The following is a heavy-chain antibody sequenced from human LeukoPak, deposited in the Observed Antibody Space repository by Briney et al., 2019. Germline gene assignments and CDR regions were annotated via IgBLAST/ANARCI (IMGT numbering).Heavy chain of an antibody. CDR2: IYYSGGT. CDR3: ARRELLSTPDAFDI. CDR1: GGSISSTTYY. V-gene: IGHV4-39*01. J-gene: IGHJ3*02. Sequence: SETLSLTCTVSGGSISSTTYYWGWIRQPPGKDLEWIGNIYYSGGTYYNPSLKSRVTISVDTSKNQFSLKLTSVTAADTAVYYCARRELLSTPDAFDIWGQGTMVTVSS. D-gene: IGHD3-10*01.